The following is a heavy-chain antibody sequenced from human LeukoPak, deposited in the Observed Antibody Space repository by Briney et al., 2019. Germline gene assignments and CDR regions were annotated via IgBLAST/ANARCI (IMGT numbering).Heavy chain of an antibody. CDR1: GFTFSNAR. J-gene: IGHJ4*02. Sequence: GGSLRLSCAASGFTFSNARMSWVRQAPGKGLEWVGHIKSKTDGETTSYATPVKGRFTISRDDSKNTLYLQLNSLRAEDTGLYYCTTGWVPESVAFDIWGQGTLVTVSS. CDR2: IKSKTDGETT. V-gene: IGHV3-15*01. D-gene: IGHD1-26*01. CDR3: TTGWVPESVAFDI.